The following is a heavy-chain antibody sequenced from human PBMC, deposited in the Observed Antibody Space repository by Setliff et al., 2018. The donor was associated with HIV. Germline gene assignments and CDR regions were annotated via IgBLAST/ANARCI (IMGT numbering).Heavy chain of an antibody. Sequence: PGESLKISCKGSGYSFTTYWIGWVRQMPGKGLEWMGIIYPGDSDTKYSPSFQGQVLISADNSVNTAYLQWISLKASDSAMYYCARQPSVFLQPKDAFDIWGQGTKVTVSS. V-gene: IGHV5-51*01. J-gene: IGHJ3*02. D-gene: IGHD3-3*01. CDR3: ARQPSVFLQPKDAFDI. CDR1: GYSFTTYW. CDR2: IYPGDSDT.